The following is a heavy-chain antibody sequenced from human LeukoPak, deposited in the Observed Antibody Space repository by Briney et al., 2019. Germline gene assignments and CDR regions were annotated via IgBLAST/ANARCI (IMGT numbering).Heavy chain of an antibody. CDR3: VSGYTSGY. J-gene: IGHJ1*01. CDR2: INQDGSGE. D-gene: IGHD6-19*01. Sequence: GGSLRLSCAASGFTLSRYWMSWVRQAPGKGLVWVAAINQDGSGEYYMESVKGRFSVSRDNARNSAYLQLDSLRGEDSAVYYCVSGYTSGYWGQGTQVTVSS. V-gene: IGHV3-7*01. CDR1: GFTLSRYW.